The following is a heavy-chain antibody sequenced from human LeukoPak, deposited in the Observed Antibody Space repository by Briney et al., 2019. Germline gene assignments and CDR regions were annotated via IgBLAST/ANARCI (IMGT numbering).Heavy chain of an antibody. CDR3: AKALAEYSSGWYGGYY. Sequence: GGSLRLSCAASGFTFSSYGMHWVRQAPGKGLEWVAVISYDGSNKYYTDSVKGRFTISRDNSKNTLHRQMNSLRAEDTAVYYCAKALAEYSSGWYGGYYWGQGTLVTVST. CDR1: GFTFSSYG. V-gene: IGHV3-30*18. CDR2: ISYDGSNK. D-gene: IGHD6-19*01. J-gene: IGHJ4*02.